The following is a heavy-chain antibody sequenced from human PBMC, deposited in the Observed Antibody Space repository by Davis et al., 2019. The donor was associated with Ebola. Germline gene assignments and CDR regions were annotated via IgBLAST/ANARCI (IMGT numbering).Heavy chain of an antibody. CDR1: GYSFTGHY. J-gene: IGHJ6*02. Sequence: ASVNVSCKASGYSFTGHYVQWVRQAPGQGLEWMGRINPNSGGTNYAQKFQGRVTMTRDTSISTVYMELSRLRSDDTAVYYCARGGITMMVVPRDYYYGLDVWGQGTTVTVSS. CDR3: ARGGITMMVVPRDYYYGLDV. D-gene: IGHD3-22*01. CDR2: INPNSGGT. V-gene: IGHV1-2*06.